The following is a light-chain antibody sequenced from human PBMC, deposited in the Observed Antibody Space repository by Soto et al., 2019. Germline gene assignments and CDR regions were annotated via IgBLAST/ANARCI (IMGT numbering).Light chain of an antibody. Sequence: DIQMTQSPSTLSASVGDRVTITCRASQSISSWLAWYQQKPGKAPKLLIYKASNLESGVPSGFSGSGSGTEFTLTISSLQPDDFATYYCQQYKSYSRTFGQGTKV. V-gene: IGKV1-5*03. CDR3: QQYKSYSRT. CDR2: KAS. CDR1: QSISSW. J-gene: IGKJ1*01.